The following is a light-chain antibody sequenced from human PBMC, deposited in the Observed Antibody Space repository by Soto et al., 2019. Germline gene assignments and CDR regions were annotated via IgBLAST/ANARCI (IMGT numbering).Light chain of an antibody. V-gene: IGLV1-44*01. CDR2: SNN. J-gene: IGLJ2*01. CDR1: SSNIGSNT. CDR3: AAWDDRLNGHV. Sequence: QPVLTQPPSASGTPGQRVTMSCSGISSNIGSNTVNWYKQLPGTAPKLLIHSNNQRPSAVPDRFSGSKSGTSASLAISGLQSEDEADYYCAAWDDRLNGHVFGGGTKVTVL.